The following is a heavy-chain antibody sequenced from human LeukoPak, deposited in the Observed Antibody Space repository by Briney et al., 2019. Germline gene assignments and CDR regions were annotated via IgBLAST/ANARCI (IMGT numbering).Heavy chain of an antibody. Sequence: GGSLRLSCAASGFTFSSYWMSWVRQAPGKGLEWVANIKQDGSEKYYVDSVKGRFTISRDNAKKSLYLQMNSLRADDTAVYYCARPYDCSGGSCYHWFDPWGQGTLVTVSS. CDR2: IKQDGSEK. J-gene: IGHJ5*02. V-gene: IGHV3-7*01. D-gene: IGHD2-15*01. CDR3: ARPYDCSGGSCYHWFDP. CDR1: GFTFSSYW.